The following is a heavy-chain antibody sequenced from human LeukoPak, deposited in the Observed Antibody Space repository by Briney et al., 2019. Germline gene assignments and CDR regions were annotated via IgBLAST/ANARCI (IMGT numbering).Heavy chain of an antibody. CDR3: ARDLYGSGKYAFDI. D-gene: IGHD3-10*01. CDR2: MYWNGGGT. J-gene: IGHJ3*02. CDR1: GLSFDLFG. V-gene: IGHV3-20*04. Sequence: GGSLTLSCAPSGLSFDLFGMRWVPHAPGKGVECVSGMYWNGGGTGSTNSVEARFPISRENAKNSLYLQMSSVRDEDTALYYCARDLYGSGKYAFDIWGQGTMVTVSS.